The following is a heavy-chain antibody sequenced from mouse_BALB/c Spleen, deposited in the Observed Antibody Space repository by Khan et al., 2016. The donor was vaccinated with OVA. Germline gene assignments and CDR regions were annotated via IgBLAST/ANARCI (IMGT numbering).Heavy chain of an antibody. J-gene: IGHJ2*01. CDR3: ARRGLRWHFDY. CDR2: INPSTAYT. Sequence: QVQLQQSGAELAKPGASVKMSCKASGYTFINYWILWVKQRPGQGLEWIGYINPSTAYTEYNQNFKDKATLTADKSSRTAYMQLSSLTSEDAAVYYCARRGLRWHFDYWGQGTTLTVSS. D-gene: IGHD1-1*01. CDR1: GYTFINYW. V-gene: IGHV1-7*01.